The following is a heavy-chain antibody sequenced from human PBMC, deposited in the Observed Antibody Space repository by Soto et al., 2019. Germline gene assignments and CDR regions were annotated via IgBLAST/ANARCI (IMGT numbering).Heavy chain of an antibody. CDR1: GGFVSSGSYY. V-gene: IGHV4-34*01. J-gene: IGHJ3*02. CDR3: ARVERGTATTVVDAFDI. Sequence: QVQLQQWGAGLLKPSETLSLTCAVYGGFVSSGSYYWSWIRQPPGKGLEWIGEMSHSGGTHLNPSLKSPVTISVDTSKNQFSLKMSSVTAAATALYYCARVERGTATTVVDAFDIWGPGTMVTVSS. CDR2: MSHSGGT. D-gene: IGHD1-1*01.